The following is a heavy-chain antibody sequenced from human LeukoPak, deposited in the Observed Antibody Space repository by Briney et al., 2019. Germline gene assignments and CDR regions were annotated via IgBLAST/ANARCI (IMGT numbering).Heavy chain of an antibody. CDR3: ARDLGDTYGSVGDFDY. CDR2: INPDSGGT. D-gene: IGHD3-10*01. CDR1: GYTFTGYY. Sequence: ASLKVSCKAYGYTFTGYYMHWVRQAPGQGLEWMGWINPDSGGTIYAQNFQGRVTMTRDTSISTAYMELSSLRSDDTAVYYCARDLGDTYGSVGDFDYWGQGTLVTVSS. J-gene: IGHJ4*02. V-gene: IGHV1-2*02.